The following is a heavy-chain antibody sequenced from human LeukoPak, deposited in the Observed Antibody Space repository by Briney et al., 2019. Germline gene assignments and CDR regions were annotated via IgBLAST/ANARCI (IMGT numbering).Heavy chain of an antibody. J-gene: IGHJ4*02. D-gene: IGHD2/OR15-2a*01. CDR1: GNYW. Sequence: GGSLRLSCAASGNYWMHWVRQAPGKGLVWVSHISSDGSWTSYADSVKGRFTISKDSAKNTVYLQMYSLRAEDTAVYYCVSFYETYWGRGTLVTVSS. V-gene: IGHV3-74*01. CDR3: VSFYETY. CDR2: ISSDGSWT.